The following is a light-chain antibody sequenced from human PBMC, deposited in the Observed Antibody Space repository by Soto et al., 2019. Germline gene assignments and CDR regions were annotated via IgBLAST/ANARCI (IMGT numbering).Light chain of an antibody. CDR1: QSISSW. J-gene: IGKJ1*01. V-gene: IGKV1-5*03. CDR2: RAS. CDR3: QQYNSYPWT. Sequence: IQMTQSPSTLPASLVDRVTITCRASQSISSWLAWYQQKPGKAPKLLIYRASSLESGVPSRFSGSRSGTEFTLTISSLQPDDFATYFCQQYNSYPWTFGQGTKVDIK.